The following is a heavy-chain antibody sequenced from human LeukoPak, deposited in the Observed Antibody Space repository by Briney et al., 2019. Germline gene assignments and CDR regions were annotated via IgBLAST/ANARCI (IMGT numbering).Heavy chain of an antibody. CDR3: ARENSGYDGGFDY. CDR2: ISDVGTT. Sequence: GGSLRLSSTTSGFTFRSYEMSWVRQAPGKGLEWVSYISDVGTTYYADSVKGRFTISRDNAKNSLFLQMNSLRAEDTAVYFCARENSGYDGGFDYWGQGTLVTVSS. V-gene: IGHV3-48*03. D-gene: IGHD5-12*01. CDR1: GFTFRSYE. J-gene: IGHJ4*02.